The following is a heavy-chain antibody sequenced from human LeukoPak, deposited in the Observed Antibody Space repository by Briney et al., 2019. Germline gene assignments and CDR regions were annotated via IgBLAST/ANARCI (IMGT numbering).Heavy chain of an antibody. J-gene: IGHJ6*03. D-gene: IGHD4-17*01. CDR1: GFTFSDYY. CDR3: ARVGNGDYRYYFYMDV. Sequence: GGSLRLSCAASGFTFSDYYMSWIRQAPGKGLEWVSYISSSGSTIYYADSVKGQFTISRDNAKNSLYLQMNSLRAEDTAVYYCARVGNGDYRYYFYMDVWGKGTTVTISS. V-gene: IGHV3-11*01. CDR2: ISSSGSTI.